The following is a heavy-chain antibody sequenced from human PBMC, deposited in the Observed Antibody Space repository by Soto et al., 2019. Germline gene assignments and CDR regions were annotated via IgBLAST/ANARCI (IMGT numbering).Heavy chain of an antibody. Sequence: QVQLVQSGAEVKKPGASVKVSCKASGYTFTSYGISWVRQAPGQGLEWMGWISAYNGNTNYAQKLQGRVTMTTDTXXXXXXXXXXXLXXXXXXXYYCARDVGGEPGYWGQGTLVTVSS. CDR2: ISAYNGNT. D-gene: IGHD3-10*01. V-gene: IGHV1-18*01. J-gene: IGHJ4*02. CDR3: ARDVGGEPGY. CDR1: GYTFTSYG.